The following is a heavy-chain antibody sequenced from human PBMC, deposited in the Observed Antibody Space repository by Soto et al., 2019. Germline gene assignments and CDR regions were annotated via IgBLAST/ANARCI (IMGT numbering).Heavy chain of an antibody. Sequence: GSLRLSCAASGFTFSSYAMSWVRQAPGKGLEWVSAISGSGGSTYYADSVKGRFTISRDNSKNTLYLQMNSLRAEDTAVYYCAKWLSFGYDSSGYSNWFDPWGQGTLVTVSS. CDR2: ISGSGGST. CDR1: GFTFSSYA. V-gene: IGHV3-23*01. D-gene: IGHD3-22*01. J-gene: IGHJ5*02. CDR3: AKWLSFGYDSSGYSNWFDP.